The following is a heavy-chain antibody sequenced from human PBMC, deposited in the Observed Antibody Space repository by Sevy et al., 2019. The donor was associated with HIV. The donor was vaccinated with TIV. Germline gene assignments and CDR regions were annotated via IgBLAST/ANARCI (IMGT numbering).Heavy chain of an antibody. J-gene: IGHJ5*01. CDR1: GFTFDTFW. Sequence: GGSLRLSCAASGFTFDTFWMGWVRQAPGRGLEWVASIDPRGNERDYLDSLKGRFTISRDNAKNSLYLQMHSLKGGDTALYYCLTVLWDVRVAPAATPSPWLDSWGQGTLVPDPS. V-gene: IGHV3-7*01. CDR2: IDPRGNER. CDR3: LTVLWDVRVAPAATPSPWLDS. D-gene: IGHD1-26*01.